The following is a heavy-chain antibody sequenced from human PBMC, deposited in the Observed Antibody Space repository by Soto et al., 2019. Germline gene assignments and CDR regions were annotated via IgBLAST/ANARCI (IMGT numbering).Heavy chain of an antibody. D-gene: IGHD3-16*01. J-gene: IGHJ4*02. CDR3: ASVTFGGVVLAH. CDR2: VYFNGNT. V-gene: IGHV4-59*01. CDR1: AASFSKYY. Sequence: PSETLSLTCTVSAASFSKYYWSWIRQPPGKGLEWIGYVYFNGNTNYNPSLKRRVSISIDTSKNQTSLNLSSVTAADTAVYYCASVTFGGVVLAHWGQGTLVTVSS.